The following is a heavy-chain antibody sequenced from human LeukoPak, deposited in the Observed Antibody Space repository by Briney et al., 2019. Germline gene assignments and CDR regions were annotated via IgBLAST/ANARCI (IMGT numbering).Heavy chain of an antibody. Sequence: SETLSLTCTVSGGSISSYYWSWIRQPPGKGLEWIGYIYTSGSTNYNPSLKSRVTISVDTSKNQFSLKLSSVTAADTAVYYCARQTGSGSYYFFDYWGQGTPVTVSS. D-gene: IGHD1-26*01. CDR2: IYTSGST. CDR1: GGSISSYY. V-gene: IGHV4-4*09. J-gene: IGHJ4*02. CDR3: ARQTGSGSYYFFDY.